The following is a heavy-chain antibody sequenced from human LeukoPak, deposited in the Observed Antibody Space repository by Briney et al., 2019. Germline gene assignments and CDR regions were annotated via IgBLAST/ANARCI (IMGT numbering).Heavy chain of an antibody. Sequence: ASVKVSCKASGYTFTERGISWMRHVPGQGLEWMGWISAASGNTYYAQTFQDRVTMTTDASTSTAYMELRDLTTDDTAVYYCGKGSTGWSRDPWGQGTLVTVSS. J-gene: IGHJ5*02. CDR1: GYTFTERG. CDR2: ISAASGNT. V-gene: IGHV1-18*01. CDR3: GKGSTGWSRDP. D-gene: IGHD6-19*01.